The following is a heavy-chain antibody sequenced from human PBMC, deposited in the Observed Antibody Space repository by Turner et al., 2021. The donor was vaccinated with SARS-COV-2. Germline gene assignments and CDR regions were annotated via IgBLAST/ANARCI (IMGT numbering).Heavy chain of an antibody. CDR1: GFTFSTYP. Sequence: VQLLESGGDLVQPGGSLRRPCAASGFTFSTYPSNWFRQAPGKGLEWVAGISDNGGTTYYADSVKGRFTISRDKSKNTLYMQMNSLKVEDTAVYYCAKGTGGDSWGQGTLVTVSS. CDR2: ISDNGGTT. J-gene: IGHJ4*02. CDR3: AKGTGGDS. D-gene: IGHD2-21*01. V-gene: IGHV3-23*01.